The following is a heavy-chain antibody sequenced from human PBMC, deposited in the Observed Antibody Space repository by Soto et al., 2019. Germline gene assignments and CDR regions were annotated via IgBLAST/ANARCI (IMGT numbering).Heavy chain of an antibody. J-gene: IGHJ6*01. CDR3: AKQEVVRPCDHFYELDG. Sequence: DGSLRLSCAASGFTFESCAMSWVRQAPGKGLEWVSSISGSGTTTYYADSLQCPFSISRDNSRDTLYLQDNSLRADDTAVYICAKQEVVRPCDHFYELDGWGHGTTVTV. V-gene: IGHV3-23*01. CDR2: ISGSGTTT. D-gene: IGHD3-10*01. CDR1: GFTFESCA.